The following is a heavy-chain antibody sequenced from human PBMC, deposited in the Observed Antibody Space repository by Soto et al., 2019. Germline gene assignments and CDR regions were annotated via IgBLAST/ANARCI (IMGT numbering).Heavy chain of an antibody. CDR3: ARESEDLTSNFDY. J-gene: IGHJ4*02. V-gene: IGHV3-21*06. CDR1: GFTFTRYS. CDR2: ISSTTNYI. Sequence: LRLSCAASGFTFTRYSMNWVRQAPGKGLEWVSSISSTTNYIYYGDSMKGRFTISRDNAKNSPYLEMNSLRAEDTAGYYCARESEDLTSNFDYWGQGTLVPAAS.